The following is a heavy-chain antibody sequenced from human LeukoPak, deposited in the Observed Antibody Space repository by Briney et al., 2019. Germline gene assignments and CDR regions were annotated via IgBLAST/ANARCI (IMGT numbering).Heavy chain of an antibody. D-gene: IGHD3-22*01. Sequence: SVKVSCTASGGTFSSYAISWVRQAPGQGLEWMGGIIPIFGTANYAQKFQGRVTITADESTSTAYMELSSLRSEDTAVFYCAGSLKFITMIPHYWGQGTLVTVSS. V-gene: IGHV1-69*13. CDR1: GGTFSSYA. CDR2: IIPIFGTA. J-gene: IGHJ4*02. CDR3: AGSLKFITMIPHY.